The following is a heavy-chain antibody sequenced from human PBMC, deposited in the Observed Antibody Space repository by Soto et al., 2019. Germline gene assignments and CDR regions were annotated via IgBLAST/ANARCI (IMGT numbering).Heavy chain of an antibody. Sequence: GESLKISCKGSGYSFTSYWIGWVRQMPGKGLEWMGIIYPGDSDTRYSPSFQGQVTISADKSISTAYLQWSSLKASDTDMYYCARRANWGGKPDWYFDLWGRGTLVTVSS. J-gene: IGHJ2*01. D-gene: IGHD7-27*01. CDR3: ARRANWGGKPDWYFDL. CDR2: IYPGDSDT. CDR1: GYSFTSYW. V-gene: IGHV5-51*01.